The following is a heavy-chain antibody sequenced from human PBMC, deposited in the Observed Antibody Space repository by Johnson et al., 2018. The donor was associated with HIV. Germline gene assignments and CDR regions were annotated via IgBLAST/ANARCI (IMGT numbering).Heavy chain of an antibody. V-gene: IGHV3-30-3*02. Sequence: QVQLVESGGGVVQPGGSLRLSCAASGFTFSSYPMHWVRQAPGKGLEWVAVMSYDGINKYYADSVKGRFTISRDNSKNTLYLQMNSLRPEDTAVYYCAKNRDYGDGVGFDMWGQGTMVTVSS. J-gene: IGHJ3*02. CDR1: GFTFSSYP. D-gene: IGHD4-17*01. CDR2: MSYDGINK. CDR3: AKNRDYGDGVGFDM.